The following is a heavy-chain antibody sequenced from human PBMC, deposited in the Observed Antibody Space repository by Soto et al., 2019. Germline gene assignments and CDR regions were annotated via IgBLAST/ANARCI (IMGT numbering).Heavy chain of an antibody. V-gene: IGHV1-8*01. J-gene: IGHJ4*02. CDR1: GYTFTTYD. CDR3: AMKVPDF. CDR2: MNPYSGNT. Sequence: ASVKVSCKASGYTFTTYDISWVRQATGQGLEWMGWMNPYSGNTGYAQKFQGRVTVTRNTSISTVYMELSGLRPDDTAVYYCAMKVPDFWGQGTLVTVSS.